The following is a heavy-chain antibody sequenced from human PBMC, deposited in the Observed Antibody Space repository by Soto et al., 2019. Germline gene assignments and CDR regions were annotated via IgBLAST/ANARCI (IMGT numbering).Heavy chain of an antibody. CDR1: GYAFTTYG. D-gene: IGHD1-1*01. J-gene: IGHJ4*02. CDR2: ISAHTGNT. V-gene: IGHV1-18*01. CDR3: ARGRYGDY. Sequence: QVHLVQSGAEGKKPGASVKVSCKGSGYAFTTYGITWVRQAPGQGLEWMGWISAHTGNTNYAQKLQGRVTVTRDTSTSTAYMELRSLRSDDPAVYYCARGRYGDYWGQGALVTVSS.